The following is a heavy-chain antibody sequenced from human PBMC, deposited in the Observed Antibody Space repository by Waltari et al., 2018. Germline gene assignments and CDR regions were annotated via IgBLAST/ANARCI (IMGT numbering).Heavy chain of an antibody. CDR3: ASLKYSSSWYSGD. CDR2: TKRASGRT. J-gene: IGHJ4*02. V-gene: IGHV1-2*01. Sequence: QVQLVQSGAEVKKPGASVKVSCKASGYTFTGYYMHWVRQAPGQGLEWKGRTKRASGRTNDAQKLQGRVTSTRDTSSSTAYMELSRLRSDDTAGYYCASLKYSSSWYSGDWGQGTLVTVSS. D-gene: IGHD6-13*01. CDR1: GYTFTGYY.